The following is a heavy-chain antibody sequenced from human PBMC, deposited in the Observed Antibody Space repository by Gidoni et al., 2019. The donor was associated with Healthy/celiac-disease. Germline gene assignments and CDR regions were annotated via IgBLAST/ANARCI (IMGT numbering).Heavy chain of an antibody. CDR3: ARDSGFWPSEP. V-gene: IGHV3-21*01. J-gene: IGHJ5*02. CDR1: GSTFSSYS. D-gene: IGHD3-10*01. Sequence: EVQLVESGGGLVKPGGSLRLSSAASGSTFSSYSMNWVSQAPGKGLEWVSSISSSSSYIYYADFVKGRFTISRDNAKNSLYLQMKSLRAEDTAVYYCARDSGFWPSEPWGQGTLVTVSS. CDR2: ISSSSSYI.